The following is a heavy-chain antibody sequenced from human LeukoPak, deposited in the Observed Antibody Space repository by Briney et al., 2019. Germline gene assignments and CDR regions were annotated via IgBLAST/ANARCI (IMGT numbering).Heavy chain of an antibody. D-gene: IGHD3-10*01. CDR2: IYYSGST. V-gene: IGHV4-59*01. CDR3: ARDPYYYGSGSYHWFDP. J-gene: IGHJ5*02. Sequence: TPETLSLTCTVSGGSISSYYWSWIRQPPGKGLEWIGYIYYSGSTNYNPSLKSRVTISVDTSKNQFSLKLSSVTAADTAVYYCARDPYYYGSGSYHWFDPWGQGTLVTVSS. CDR1: GGSISSYY.